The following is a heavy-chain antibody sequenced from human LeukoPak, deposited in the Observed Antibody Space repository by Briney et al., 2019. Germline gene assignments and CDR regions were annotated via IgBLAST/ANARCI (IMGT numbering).Heavy chain of an antibody. CDR3: VRDSGAYSSVHYDAFDF. J-gene: IGHJ3*01. CDR2: INREGSEK. V-gene: IGHV3-7*01. CDR1: GFTFSNYW. D-gene: IGHD3-22*01. Sequence: GGSLRLSCAASGFTFSNYWMIWVRQAPGKGPEWVANINREGSEKHYADSVNGRFTISRDNAKNSMFLQMNSLRVDDTAMYYCVRDSGAYSSVHYDAFDFWGQGTVVTVSS.